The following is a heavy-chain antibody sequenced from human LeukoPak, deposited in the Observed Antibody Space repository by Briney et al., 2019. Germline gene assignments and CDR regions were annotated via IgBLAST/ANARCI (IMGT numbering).Heavy chain of an antibody. D-gene: IGHD3-22*01. V-gene: IGHV4-30-4*01. J-gene: IGHJ4*02. CDR3: ARGALYYDSSGYYPLAY. CDR2: IYYSRCT. Sequence: SQTLSLTCTVYGGSISSGDYYWHWIRQPPGTGLEWIAYIYYSRCTYYNPSINSRVTISVDWSKTQFSLKLSSVTAAETAVYYCARGALYYDSSGYYPLAYWGQGTLVTVSS. CDR1: GGSISSGDYY.